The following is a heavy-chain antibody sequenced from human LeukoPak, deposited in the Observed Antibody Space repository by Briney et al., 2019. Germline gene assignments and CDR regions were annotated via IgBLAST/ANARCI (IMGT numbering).Heavy chain of an antibody. D-gene: IGHD5-12*01. CDR2: ISGSGGST. J-gene: IGHJ4*02. CDR3: ARGPSGYHNT. V-gene: IGHV3-23*01. Sequence: GGSLRLSCAASGFTFSSYGMSWVRQAPGKGLEWVSAISGSGGSTYYADSVKGRFTISRDNSKNTLFLQMNSLRTEDTAVYYCARGPSGYHNTGGQGTLVTVSS. CDR1: GFTFSSYG.